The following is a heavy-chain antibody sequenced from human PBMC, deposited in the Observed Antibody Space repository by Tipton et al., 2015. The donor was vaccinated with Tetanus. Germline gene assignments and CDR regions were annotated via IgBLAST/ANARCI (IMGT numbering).Heavy chain of an antibody. D-gene: IGHD3-10*01. Sequence: SLRLSCAASGLTFSSYAMTWVRQAPGRGLEWVSTLSGSGGSTYYADSVKGRFTISRDNSKNTLYLQMNSLRPEDTAVYYCARDGFYYGSGSYYRAFWGQGTLVTVSP. CDR3: ARDGFYYGSGSYYRAF. J-gene: IGHJ4*02. CDR1: GLTFSSYA. CDR2: LSGSGGST. V-gene: IGHV3-23*01.